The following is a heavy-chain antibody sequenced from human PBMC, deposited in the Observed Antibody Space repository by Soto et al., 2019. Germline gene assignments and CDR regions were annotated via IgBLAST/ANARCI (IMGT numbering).Heavy chain of an antibody. D-gene: IGHD4-17*01. V-gene: IGHV3-23*01. CDR1: GFIFQTYT. CDR2: IIGADGTT. CDR3: AKDEYPDGAWDFDY. Sequence: EVQLLESGGDLVQPGGSLRLSCTASGFIFQTYTMSWVRQAPGRGLEWVSSIIGADGTTHYADSVKGRFTISRDNSKNTLYLQMNSLRAEDTALYYCAKDEYPDGAWDFDYWGQGTVVTVSS. J-gene: IGHJ4*02.